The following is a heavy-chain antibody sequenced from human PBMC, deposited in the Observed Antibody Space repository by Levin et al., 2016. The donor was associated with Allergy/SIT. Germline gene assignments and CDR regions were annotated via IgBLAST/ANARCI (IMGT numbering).Heavy chain of an antibody. J-gene: IGHJ4*02. CDR3: ARAYCSSTSCYPDLGIAAAPSDY. CDR2: IDPSDSYT. Sequence: VRQMPGKGLEWMGRIDPSDSYTNYSPSFQGHVTISADKSISTAYLQWXTPRLKASDTAMYYCARAYCSSTSCYPDLGIAAAPSDYWGQGTLVTVSS. D-gene: IGHD2-2*01. V-gene: IGHV5-10-1*01.